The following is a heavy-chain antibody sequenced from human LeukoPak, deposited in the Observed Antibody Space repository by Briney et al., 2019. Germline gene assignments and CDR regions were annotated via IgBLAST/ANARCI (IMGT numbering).Heavy chain of an antibody. J-gene: IGHJ4*02. CDR3: ARDSTGTTEAFGD. CDR1: GYTFTSYD. D-gene: IGHD1-1*01. V-gene: IGHV1-8*01. Sequence: GASVRVSCKASGYTFTSYDINWVRQATGQGLEWMGWRNPNSGNTGYAQKFQGRVTMTRNTSISTAYMELSSLRSEDTAVYYCARDSTGTTEAFGDWGQGTLVTVSS. CDR2: RNPNSGNT.